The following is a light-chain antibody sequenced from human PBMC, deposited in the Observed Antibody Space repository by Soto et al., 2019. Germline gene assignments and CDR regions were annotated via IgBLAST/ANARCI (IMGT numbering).Light chain of an antibody. V-gene: IGKV3-20*01. CDR3: RQYGSSPPYT. Sequence: EIVLTQSPGTLSLSPGERATLSCRASQSVSRSSLAWYQQKPGQAPRLLIYGAFSRATGIPDRFSGSGSGTDFILTISRLEPEDFAVYYWRQYGSSPPYTFGQGTKLEIK. J-gene: IGKJ2*01. CDR1: QSVSRSS. CDR2: GAF.